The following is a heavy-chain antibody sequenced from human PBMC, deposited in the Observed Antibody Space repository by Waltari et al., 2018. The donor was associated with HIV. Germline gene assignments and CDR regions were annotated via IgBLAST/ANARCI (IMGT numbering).Heavy chain of an antibody. CDR3: AEDSSQVRWFGQALVV. CDR2: ISYEGLKK. CDR1: GHPFGSDG. Sequence: QVQLVESGGGVVQPGDVLRLSCEASGHPFGSDGMHWVRQAPGEGLGCVACISYEGLKKYYADSVRGRFTISRDNDKKTVYLEMKRLRPEDTAVYFCAEDSSQVRWFGQALVVWGQGTLVIVSS. V-gene: IGHV3-30*18. J-gene: IGHJ4*02. D-gene: IGHD3-10*01.